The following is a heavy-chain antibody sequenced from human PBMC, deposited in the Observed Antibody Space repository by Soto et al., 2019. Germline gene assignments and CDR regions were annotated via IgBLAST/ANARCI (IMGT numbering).Heavy chain of an antibody. CDR3: AREGLYGSGWYADFG. D-gene: IGHD6-19*01. V-gene: IGHV1-69*01. CDR2: IIPIFGTA. Sequence: QVQLVQSGAEAKKPGSSVKVSCKASGGTFSSYAISWVRQAPGQGLEWMGGIIPIFGTANYAQKFQGRVTITADESTSTAYMELSSLRSEDTAVYYCAREGLYGSGWYADFGWGQGTLVTVSS. J-gene: IGHJ4*02. CDR1: GGTFSSYA.